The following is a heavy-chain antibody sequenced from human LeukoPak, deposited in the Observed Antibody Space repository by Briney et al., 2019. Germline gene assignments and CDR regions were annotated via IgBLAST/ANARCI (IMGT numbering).Heavy chain of an antibody. J-gene: IGHJ4*02. D-gene: IGHD6-6*01. CDR3: ARGGSDSDY. CDR2: IKQDGSDE. CDR1: GFTLSNYW. Sequence: GGSLRLSCEASGFTLSNYWMTWVRQAPGKGLEWVANIKQDGSDENYVDSVKGRFTISRDNGKNSLYLQMNSLRAEDTAVYYCARGGSDSDYWGQGTLVTVSS. V-gene: IGHV3-7*04.